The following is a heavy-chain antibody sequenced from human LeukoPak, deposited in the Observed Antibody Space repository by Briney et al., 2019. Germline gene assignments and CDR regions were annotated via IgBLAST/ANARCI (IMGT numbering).Heavy chain of an antibody. J-gene: IGHJ6*03. V-gene: IGHV3-7*01. CDR2: IYLDGSRA. Sequence: GGSLRLSCAVSGFTFSNYWMSWARQSPGKGLEWVANIYLDGSRAYYVDSVKGRFTISRDNAKSSLFLQMNSLSAEDTAVYYCGRAGPVTKDHFIDVWGKGTTVTVSS. CDR1: GFTFSNYW. D-gene: IGHD2-2*01. CDR3: GRAGPVTKDHFIDV.